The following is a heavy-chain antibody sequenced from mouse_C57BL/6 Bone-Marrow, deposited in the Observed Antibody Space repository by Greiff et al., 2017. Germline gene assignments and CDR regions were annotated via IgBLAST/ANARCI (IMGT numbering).Heavy chain of an antibody. V-gene: IGHV1-82*01. J-gene: IGHJ3*01. CDR2: IYPGDGDT. Sequence: QVQLQQSGPELVKPGASVKISCKASGYAFSSSWMNWVKQRPGQGLEWIGRIYPGDGDTNYNGKFKGKATLTADKSSSTAYMQLSSLTSEDSAVYFCAKLGPWFAYWGQGTLVTVSA. D-gene: IGHD4-1*01. CDR3: AKLGPWFAY. CDR1: GYAFSSSW.